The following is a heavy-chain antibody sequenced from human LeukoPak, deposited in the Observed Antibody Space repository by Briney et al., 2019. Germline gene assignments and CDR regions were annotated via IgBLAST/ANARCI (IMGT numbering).Heavy chain of an antibody. V-gene: IGHV3-74*01. J-gene: IGHJ6*02. Sequence: GGSLRLSCAASGFTFSTYSMHWVRQAPGKGLVWVSYIKPDGSNTAYADSVKGRFTISRDNAKNTLYLQMNSLRAEDTALYYCAKDRSDHDYVWTAHGMDVWGQGTTVTVSS. CDR1: GFTFSTYS. D-gene: IGHD3-16*01. CDR2: IKPDGSNT. CDR3: AKDRSDHDYVWTAHGMDV.